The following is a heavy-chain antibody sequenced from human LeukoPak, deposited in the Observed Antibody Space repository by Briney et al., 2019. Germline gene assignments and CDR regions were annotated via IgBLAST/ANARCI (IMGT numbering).Heavy chain of an antibody. CDR3: ARENGYRYDY. D-gene: IGHD5-18*01. CDR1: GGSITSYY. CDR2: TYYSGST. J-gene: IGHJ4*02. Sequence: SETLSLTCTVSGGSITSYYWTWIRQPPGKGLEWIGSTYYSGSTNYNPSLKSRVTISVDTSKNQFSLKLSSVTAADTALYYCARENGYRYDYWGQGTLVTVSS. V-gene: IGHV4-59*01.